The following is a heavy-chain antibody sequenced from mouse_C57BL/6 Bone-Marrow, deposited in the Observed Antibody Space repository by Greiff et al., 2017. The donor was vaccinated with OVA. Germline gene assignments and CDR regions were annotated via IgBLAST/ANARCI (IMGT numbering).Heavy chain of an antibody. CDR3: ASRGDGFYFDY. D-gene: IGHD2-3*01. J-gene: IGHJ2*01. CDR2: IDPSDSYT. Sequence: QVQLQQPGAELVKPGASVKLSCKASGYTFTSYWMQWVKQRPGQGLEWIGEIDPSDSYTNYNQKFKGKATLTVDTSSSTAYMPLSSLTSEDSAVYYCASRGDGFYFDYWGQGTTLTVSS. V-gene: IGHV1-50*01. CDR1: GYTFTSYW.